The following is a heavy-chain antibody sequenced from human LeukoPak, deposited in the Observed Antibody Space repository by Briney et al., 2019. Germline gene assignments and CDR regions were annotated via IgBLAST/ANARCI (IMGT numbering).Heavy chain of an antibody. CDR3: ARDYDGYDDYRKWDY. D-gene: IGHD4-17*01. V-gene: IGHV1-18*01. CDR1: AYTFTSYG. CDR2: ISTYNGNT. Sequence: ASVKVSCKASAYTFTSYGISWVRQAPGQGLEWMGWISTYNGNTNYVQKLQGRVTMTTDISTNTAYMEVRSLRSDDTAVYYCARDYDGYDDYRKWDYWGQGTLVTVSS. J-gene: IGHJ4*02.